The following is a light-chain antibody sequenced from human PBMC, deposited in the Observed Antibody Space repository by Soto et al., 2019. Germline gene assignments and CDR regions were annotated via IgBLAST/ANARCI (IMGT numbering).Light chain of an antibody. CDR3: QQYYGYPWT. CDR2: AAS. CDR1: QGISSY. J-gene: IGKJ1*01. V-gene: IGKV1-9*01. Sequence: QLSQSPFFLSASLGDRVTITCRASQGISSYLAWYQQKPGKAPKLLIYAASTLQSGVPSRFSGSGSGTEFTLTISSLQPDDFATYYCQQYYGYPWTFAQGTKVDIK.